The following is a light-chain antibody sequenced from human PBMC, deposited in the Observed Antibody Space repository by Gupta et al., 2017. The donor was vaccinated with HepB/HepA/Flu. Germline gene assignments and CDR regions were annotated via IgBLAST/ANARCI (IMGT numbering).Light chain of an antibody. CDR1: SSNIGADYD. Sequence: QSVLTQPPSVSGAPGQRVTISCTGSSSNIGADYDVHWYQQLPGTAPKLLISGNSNRPSGVPDRFSGSKSGTSASLAITGLQAEDEADYYCQSYDTSLSGSNVVFGGGTKLTVL. J-gene: IGLJ2*01. V-gene: IGLV1-40*01. CDR3: QSYDTSLSGSNVV. CDR2: GNS.